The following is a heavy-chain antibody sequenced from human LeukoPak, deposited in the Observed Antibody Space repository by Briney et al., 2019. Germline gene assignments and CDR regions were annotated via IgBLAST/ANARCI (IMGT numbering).Heavy chain of an antibody. V-gene: IGHV1-8*01. CDR2: MNPNSGNT. Sequence: ASVKVSCKASGYTFTSYDINWVRQATGQGLERMGWMNPNSGNTGYAQKFQGRVTMTRNTSISTAYMELSSLRSEDTAVYYCARLDPYYYDSSGYSYGMDVWGQGTTVTVSS. D-gene: IGHD3-22*01. J-gene: IGHJ6*02. CDR3: ARLDPYYYDSSGYSYGMDV. CDR1: GYTFTSYD.